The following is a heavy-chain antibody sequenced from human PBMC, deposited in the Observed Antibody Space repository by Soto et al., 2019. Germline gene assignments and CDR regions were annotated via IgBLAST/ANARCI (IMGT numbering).Heavy chain of an antibody. CDR3: ARESGHLLAYLDY. Sequence: QVQLVESGGGVVQPGGSLRLACAASGFTISNYHMYYHRQAPGTGLRWVSVISYDASNKYYAYSVKGRFTIARDNSKNTVYLQMTTLRPEDTAVYYCARESGHLLAYLDYWGEGALVTVAS. V-gene: IGHV3-30*03. J-gene: IGHJ4*02. D-gene: IGHD2-15*01. CDR2: ISYDASNK. CDR1: GFTISNYH.